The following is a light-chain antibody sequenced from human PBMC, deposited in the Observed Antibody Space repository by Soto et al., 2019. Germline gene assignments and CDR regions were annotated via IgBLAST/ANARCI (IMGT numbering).Light chain of an antibody. CDR2: DTS. CDR3: QQRSNWPPIT. Sequence: DIVITHSPATLSVSPLERATLSCSPSQSLTSNLAWYQQKPGQAPRLLIYDTSTRATGIPARFSGSGSGTEFTLTISSLEPEDFAVYYCQQRSNWPPITFGQGTRLEIK. V-gene: IGKV3-11*01. J-gene: IGKJ5*01. CDR1: QSLTSN.